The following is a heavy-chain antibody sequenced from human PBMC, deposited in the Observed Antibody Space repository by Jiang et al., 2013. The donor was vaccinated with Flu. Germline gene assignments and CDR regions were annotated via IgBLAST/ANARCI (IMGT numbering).Heavy chain of an antibody. J-gene: IGHJ4*02. D-gene: IGHD6-25*01. Sequence: EWMGRIDPRSSYTSYSPSFQGHVTLTVDKSIITAYLQWSSLEASDTAMYYCARHALGSSGWHYFDDWGQGTLVTVSS. CDR3: ARHALGSSGWHYFDD. V-gene: IGHV5-10-1*01. CDR2: IDPRSSYT.